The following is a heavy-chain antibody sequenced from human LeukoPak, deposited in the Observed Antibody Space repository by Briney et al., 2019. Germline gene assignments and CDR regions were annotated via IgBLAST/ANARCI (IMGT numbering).Heavy chain of an antibody. CDR2: IYSGGST. Sequence: GGSLRLSCAASGFTVSSNYMSWVRQAPGKGPEWVSVIYSGGSTYYADSVKGRFTISRDNSKNTLYLQMNSLRAEDTAVYYCAREYMWRRSDYYYGMDVWGQGTTVTVSS. J-gene: IGHJ6*02. CDR3: AREYMWRRSDYYYGMDV. D-gene: IGHD2-21*01. CDR1: GFTVSSNY. V-gene: IGHV3-53*01.